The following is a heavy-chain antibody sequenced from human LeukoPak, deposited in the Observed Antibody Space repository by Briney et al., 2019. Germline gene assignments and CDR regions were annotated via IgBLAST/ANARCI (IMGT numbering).Heavy chain of an antibody. CDR2: FDPEDGET. V-gene: IGHV1-24*01. J-gene: IGHJ4*02. Sequence: ASVTVSCKVSGYTLTELSMHWVRQAPGKGVEWMGGFDPEDGETIYAQKFQGRVTMTEDTSTDTAYMELSSLRSEDTAVYYCATGRNEWELLPFWYWGQGTLVTVSS. CDR3: ATGRNEWELLPFWY. D-gene: IGHD1-26*01. CDR1: GYTLTELS.